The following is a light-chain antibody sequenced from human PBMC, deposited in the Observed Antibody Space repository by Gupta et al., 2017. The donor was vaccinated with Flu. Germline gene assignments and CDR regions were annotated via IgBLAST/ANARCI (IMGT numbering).Light chain of an antibody. Sequence: EIVLTQSPGTLSLSPGERATLSCRASQSVSSNRFAWYQQKPGQAPRLLIYAASGRATGIPDRFSGSGSGTDFTLSISRLEPEDFAVYYCQQYGSSPRTFGQGTKVEIK. V-gene: IGKV3-20*01. CDR1: QSVSSNR. CDR2: AAS. J-gene: IGKJ1*01. CDR3: QQYGSSPRT.